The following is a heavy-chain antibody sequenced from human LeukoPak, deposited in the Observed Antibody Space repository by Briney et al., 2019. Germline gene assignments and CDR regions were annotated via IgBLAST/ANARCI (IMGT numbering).Heavy chain of an antibody. Sequence: SETLSLTCTVSGGSISSSSYYWGWIRQPPGKGLEWIGSISYSWSTYYNPSLKSRVTISVDTSKNQFSLKLSSVTAADTALYYCARQVSSGWYKTDYWGQGTLVTVSS. CDR3: ARQVSSGWYKTDY. V-gene: IGHV4-39*01. CDR1: GGSISSSSYY. CDR2: ISYSWST. J-gene: IGHJ4*02. D-gene: IGHD6-19*01.